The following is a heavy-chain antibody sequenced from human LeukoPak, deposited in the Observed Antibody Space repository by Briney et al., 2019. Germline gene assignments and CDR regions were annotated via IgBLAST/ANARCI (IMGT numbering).Heavy chain of an antibody. D-gene: IGHD3-3*02. Sequence: PGGSLRLSCTTSGFTFGDYPMSWARQAPGKGLEWVGFIRSKPSGGATQYAASEKGRFTISRDDSKGIAYLQMNRLKTEDTAVYYCTRDFEMDAFSYYYYYLDVWGKGTTVTVSS. CDR2: IRSKPSGGAT. CDR3: TRDFEMDAFSYYYYYLDV. V-gene: IGHV3-49*04. CDR1: GFTFGDYP. J-gene: IGHJ6*03.